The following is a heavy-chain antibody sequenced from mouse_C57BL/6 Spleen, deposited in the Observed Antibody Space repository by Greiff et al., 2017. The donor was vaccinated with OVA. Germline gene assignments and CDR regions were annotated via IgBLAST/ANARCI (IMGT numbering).Heavy chain of an antibody. CDR2: ISSGGDYI. CDR3: TRDSDYYGSSSWFAY. Sequence: EVKVVESGEGLVKPGGSLKLSCAASGFTFSSYAMSWVRQTPEKRLEWVAYISSGGDYIYYADTVKGRFTISRDNARNTLYLQMSSLKSEDTAMYYCTRDSDYYGSSSWFAYWGQGTLVTVSA. CDR1: GFTFSSYA. V-gene: IGHV5-9-1*02. D-gene: IGHD1-1*01. J-gene: IGHJ3*01.